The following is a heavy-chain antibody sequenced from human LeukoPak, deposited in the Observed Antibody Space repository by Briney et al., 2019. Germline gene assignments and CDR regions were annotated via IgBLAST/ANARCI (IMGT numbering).Heavy chain of an antibody. Sequence: SVNVSYKASGGTFSSYAISWVRQAPGQGLEWMGGIIPIFGTANYAQKFQGRVTITTDESTSTAYMELSSLRSEDTAVYYCARDSGRKYYDFWSGQHYYMDVWGKGATVTVSS. CDR1: GGTFSSYA. CDR3: ARDSGRKYYDFWSGQHYYMDV. CDR2: IIPIFGTA. J-gene: IGHJ6*03. V-gene: IGHV1-69*05. D-gene: IGHD3-3*01.